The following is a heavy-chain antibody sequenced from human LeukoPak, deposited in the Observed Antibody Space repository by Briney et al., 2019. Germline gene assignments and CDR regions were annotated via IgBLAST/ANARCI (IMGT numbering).Heavy chain of an antibody. D-gene: IGHD4-17*01. CDR2: ISYDGSNK. Sequence: GGSLRLSCTASGFTFSSYAMHWVRQAPGKGLEWVAVISYDGSNKYYADSVKGRFTISRDNSKNTLYLQMNSLRSDDTAVYYCARDVTVTIPYYYYYMDVWGKGTTVTVSS. CDR3: ARDVTVTIPYYYYYMDV. V-gene: IGHV3-30*04. J-gene: IGHJ6*03. CDR1: GFTFSSYA.